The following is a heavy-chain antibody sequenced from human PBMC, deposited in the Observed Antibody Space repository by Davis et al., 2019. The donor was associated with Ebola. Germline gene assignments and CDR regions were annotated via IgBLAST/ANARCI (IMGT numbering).Heavy chain of an antibody. D-gene: IGHD6-19*01. J-gene: IGHJ4*02. CDR3: VKNSGWYKLDC. CDR2: IKGDGSQI. CDR1: GFSFGSYW. Sequence: GESLKISCAASGFSFGSYWMTWVRQAPGKGLEWVANIKGDGSQIGYAGSVKGRFTISRDNGKKSLFLQMDSLRGEDTAVYYCVKNSGWYKLDCWGQGILVTVSS. V-gene: IGHV3-7*01.